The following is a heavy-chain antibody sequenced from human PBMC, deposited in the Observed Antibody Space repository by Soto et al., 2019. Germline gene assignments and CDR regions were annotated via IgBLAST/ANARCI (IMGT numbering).Heavy chain of an antibody. V-gene: IGHV4-30-4*01. CDR2: IYYSGST. D-gene: IGHD2-21*02. CDR3: ARDYHIVVVTAHGRDYGMDV. Sequence: SETLSLTCTVSGGSISSGDYYWSWIRQPPGKGLEWIGYIYYSGSTYYNPSLKSRVTISVDTSKNQFSLKLSSVTAADTAVYCCARDYHIVVVTAHGRDYGMDVWGQGTTVTVSS. J-gene: IGHJ6*02. CDR1: GGSISSGDYY.